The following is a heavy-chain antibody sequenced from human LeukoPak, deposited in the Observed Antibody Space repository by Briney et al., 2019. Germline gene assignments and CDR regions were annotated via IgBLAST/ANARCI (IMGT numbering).Heavy chain of an antibody. CDR3: ERYRLVAAAPLDY. J-gene: IGHJ4*02. Sequence: SVKVSCKASGGTFSSYAISWVRQAPGQGLEWMGRIIPIFGTANYAQKLQGRVTITTDESTSTAYMELSSLRSEDTAVYYCERYRLVAAAPLDYWGQGTLVTVSP. CDR2: IIPIFGTA. D-gene: IGHD6-13*01. V-gene: IGHV1-69*05. CDR1: GGTFSSYA.